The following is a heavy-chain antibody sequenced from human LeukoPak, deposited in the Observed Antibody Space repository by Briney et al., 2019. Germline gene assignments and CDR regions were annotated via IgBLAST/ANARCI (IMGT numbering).Heavy chain of an antibody. CDR1: GFTFSSYW. CDR3: VKDASRTYHFDY. V-gene: IGHV3-7*01. CDR2: IKQDGSEK. J-gene: IGHJ4*02. Sequence: GGSLRLSCAASGFTFSSYWMSWVRQAPGKGLEWVVNIKQDGSEKYYVDSVKGRFTISRDSSNNMVYLQINSLRPEDTAVYYCVKDASRTYHFDYWGQGTLVTVSS.